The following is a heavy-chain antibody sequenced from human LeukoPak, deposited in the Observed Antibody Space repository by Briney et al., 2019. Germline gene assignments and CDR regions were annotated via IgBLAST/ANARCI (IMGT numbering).Heavy chain of an antibody. CDR1: GYTFTSHA. CDR2: INAGNGHT. CDR3: AREIWGSYRPLDY. J-gene: IGHJ4*02. V-gene: IGHV1-3*01. Sequence: ASVKVSCKTSGYTFTSHAMHWVRQAPGQRLEWMGWINAGNGHTKYSQNFQGRVTITRDTSATTAYMELSSLRSEDTAVYYCAREIWGSYRPLDYWGQGTLVTVSS. D-gene: IGHD3-16*02.